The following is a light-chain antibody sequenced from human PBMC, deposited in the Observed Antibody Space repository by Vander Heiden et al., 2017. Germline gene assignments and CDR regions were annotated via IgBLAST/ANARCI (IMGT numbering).Light chain of an antibody. CDR3: SSYTSSSALV. CDR1: SSDVGGYNY. J-gene: IGLJ3*02. V-gene: IGLV2-14*03. CDR2: DVS. Sequence: QPALTQPAPVSASPGQSTTTSCTGTSSDVGGYNYVSWYQQHPGKAPKLMIYDVSNRPSGVSNRFSGSKSGNTASLTISGLQAEEEAGYYCSSYTSSSALVFGGGTKLTVL.